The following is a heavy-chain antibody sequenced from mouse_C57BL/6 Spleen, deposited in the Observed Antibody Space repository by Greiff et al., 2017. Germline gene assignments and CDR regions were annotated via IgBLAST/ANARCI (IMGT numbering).Heavy chain of an antibody. J-gene: IGHJ3*01. Sequence: QVQLQQPGAELVKPGASVKISCKASGYAFSSYWMHWVKQRPGKGLEWIGQIYPGDGDTNYNGKFKGKATLTADTSSSTAYMQLSSLTSEDSAVYDGAIGEIYDDYYVAYWGQGTLVTVSA. CDR1: GYAFSSYW. V-gene: IGHV1-80*01. D-gene: IGHD2-3*01. CDR3: AIGEIYDDYYVAY. CDR2: IYPGDGDT.